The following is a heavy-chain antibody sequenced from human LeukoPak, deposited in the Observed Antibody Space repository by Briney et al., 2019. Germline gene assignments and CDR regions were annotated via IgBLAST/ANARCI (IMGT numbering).Heavy chain of an antibody. CDR2: VNLQGST. V-gene: IGHV4-4*02. J-gene: IGHJ4*02. Sequence: SGTLSLTCGVSGGSITSTNYWTCVRQPPWKGLEWIGEVNLQGSTNYNPSLMGRVAISVDMSENHISLQLTSVTAADTAVYYCAREGGPYRPLDYSGQGTLVTVSS. CDR1: GGSITSTNY. CDR3: AREGGPYRPLDY.